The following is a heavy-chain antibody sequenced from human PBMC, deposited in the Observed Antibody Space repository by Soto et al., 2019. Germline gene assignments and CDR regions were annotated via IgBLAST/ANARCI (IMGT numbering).Heavy chain of an antibody. V-gene: IGHV1-18*01. Sequence: QVYLVQSGGEVIRPGASVQVSCRASGYTFSNYGISWVRQAPGHGLESMGWITVYNGHTNYAQKFQGSLNMTTDTSRSTAYLELRSMRSDDAAVYYCALVEAPTYYDGSDSGDVANWGQGTLVTVSS. CDR3: ALVEAPTYYDGSDSGDVAN. CDR1: GYTFSNYG. J-gene: IGHJ4*02. D-gene: IGHD3-22*01. CDR2: ITVYNGHT.